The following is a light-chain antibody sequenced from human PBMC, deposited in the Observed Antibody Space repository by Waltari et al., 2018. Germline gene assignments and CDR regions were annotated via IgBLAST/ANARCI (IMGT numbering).Light chain of an antibody. CDR2: DVT. CDR1: RSDAGAYKY. CDR3: SSYTTRSTRV. Sequence: QSALTQPASVSGSPGQSLTISCTATRSDAGAYKYVHWYQQHPGKVPKLLIYDVTNRPSGISYRFSGSKSGYTASLTISVLQAEDEADYYCSSYTTRSTRVFGTGTKVTVL. J-gene: IGLJ1*01. V-gene: IGLV2-14*03.